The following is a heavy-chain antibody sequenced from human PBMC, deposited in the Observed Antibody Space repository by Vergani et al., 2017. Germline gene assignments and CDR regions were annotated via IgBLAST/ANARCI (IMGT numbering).Heavy chain of an antibody. Sequence: LEESGGGSVKPGGSLRLSCAASGFKFSDHYMSWIRQAPGKGLEWVSHISPGASTVAYTDSVTGRFTVSRDNDNNSLTLDMTTLRVEDTAVDYGAKNPGISTTRHYYAMDVWGQGTTVTVSS. CDR1: GFKFSDHY. CDR2: ISPGASTV. CDR3: AKNPGISTTRHYYAMDV. V-gene: IGHV3-11*04. D-gene: IGHD1-1*01. J-gene: IGHJ6*02.